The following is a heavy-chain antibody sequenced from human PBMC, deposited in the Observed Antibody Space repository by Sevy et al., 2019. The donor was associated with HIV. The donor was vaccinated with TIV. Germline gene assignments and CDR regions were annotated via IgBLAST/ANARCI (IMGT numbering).Heavy chain of an antibody. V-gene: IGHV3-33*01. J-gene: IGHJ4*02. CDR3: ARDLEFYDYGDYGPAFMPDY. CDR1: GFTFSTYG. CDR2: IWFDGGKT. D-gene: IGHD4-17*01. Sequence: GGSLRLSCAASGFTFSTYGMHWVRQAPGKGLEWVAVIWFDGGKTYYAASVKGRFTISRDIAKSTLHLQMNSLNAEDTAVYYCARDLEFYDYGDYGPAFMPDYWGQGTLVTVSS.